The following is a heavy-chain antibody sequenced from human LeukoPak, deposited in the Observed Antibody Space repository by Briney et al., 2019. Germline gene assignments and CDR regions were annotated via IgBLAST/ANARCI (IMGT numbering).Heavy chain of an antibody. CDR2: IIPILGIA. CDR1: GYTFTGYY. CDR3: AREPYYDILTGYYRSGIDY. V-gene: IGHV1-69*04. J-gene: IGHJ4*02. D-gene: IGHD3-9*01. Sequence: SVKVSCKASGYTFTGYYMHWVRQAPGQGLEWMGRIIPILGIANYAQKFQGRVTITADKSTSTAYMELSSLRSEDTAVYYCAREPYYDILTGYYRSGIDYWGQGTLVTVSS.